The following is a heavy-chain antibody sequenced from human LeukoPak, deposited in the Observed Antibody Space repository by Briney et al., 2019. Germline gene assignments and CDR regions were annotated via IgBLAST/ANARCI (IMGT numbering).Heavy chain of an antibody. J-gene: IGHJ4*02. CDR3: ARGGWTYYYDPGSIDY. CDR2: ISGSGGST. CDR1: GFTFTSYA. D-gene: IGHD3-22*01. V-gene: IGHV3-23*01. Sequence: GGSLRLSCEASGFTFTSYAMSWVRQAPGQGLEWVSSISGSGGSTYYADSVKGRFTISRDTSKNTLYLQMNSLRAEDTAVYYCARGGWTYYYDPGSIDYWGQGTLVTVSS.